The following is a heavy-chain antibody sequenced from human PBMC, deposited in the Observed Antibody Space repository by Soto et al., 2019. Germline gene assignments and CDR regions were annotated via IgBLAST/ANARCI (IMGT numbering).Heavy chain of an antibody. CDR1: GFTFSSYA. J-gene: IGHJ6*02. D-gene: IGHD6-13*01. CDR2: ISYDGSNK. CDR3: ARGGSSWGMDV. Sequence: QVQLVESGGGVVQPGRSLRLSCAASGFTFSSYAMHWVRQAPGKGLEWVAVISYDGSNKYYADSVKGRFTISRDNSKNTLYLQMNSLRAEDTAVYYCARGGSSWGMDVWGQGTTVTVSS. V-gene: IGHV3-30-3*01.